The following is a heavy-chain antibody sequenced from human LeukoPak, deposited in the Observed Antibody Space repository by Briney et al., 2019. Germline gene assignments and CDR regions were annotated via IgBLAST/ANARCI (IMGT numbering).Heavy chain of an antibody. CDR1: GFTFSSYA. V-gene: IGHV3-23*01. D-gene: IGHD4-17*01. J-gene: IGHJ5*02. Sequence: PGGSLRLSCAASGFTFSSYAMHWVRQAPGKGLEWVSAISGSGGSTYYADSVKGRFTISRDNSKNTLYLQMNSLRAEDTAVYYCAKDHATTVTPLGWFDPWGQGTLVTVSS. CDR2: ISGSGGST. CDR3: AKDHATTVTPLGWFDP.